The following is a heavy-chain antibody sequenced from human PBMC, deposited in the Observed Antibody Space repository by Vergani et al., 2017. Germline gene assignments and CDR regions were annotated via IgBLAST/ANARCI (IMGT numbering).Heavy chain of an antibody. D-gene: IGHD4-17*01. J-gene: IGHJ4*02. CDR2: INPNSGGT. CDR3: ARLVDYGDPFDY. Sequence: QVQLVQSGDEVKKPGASVKVSCKASGYTFTGYYMHWARQAPGQGLEWMGWINPNSGGTNYAQKFQGRVTMTGATSISPAYMELSRRISDDTAVYYCARLVDYGDPFDYWGQGTLVTVSS. CDR1: GYTFTGYY. V-gene: IGHV1-2*02.